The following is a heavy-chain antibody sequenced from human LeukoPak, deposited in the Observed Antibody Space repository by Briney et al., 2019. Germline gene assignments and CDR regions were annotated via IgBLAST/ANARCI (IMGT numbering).Heavy chain of an antibody. J-gene: IGHJ4*02. CDR3: ARQGCSSTSCYTWAPFDY. CDR2: IYPGDSDT. V-gene: IGHV5-51*01. Sequence: GESLKISCKGSGYSFTSYWIGWVRQMPGKGLEWMGIIYPGDSDTRYSPSFQGQVTISADKSISTAYLQWSSLKASDTAMYYCARQGCSSTSCYTWAPFDYWGQGTLVTVSS. D-gene: IGHD2-2*02. CDR1: GYSFTSYW.